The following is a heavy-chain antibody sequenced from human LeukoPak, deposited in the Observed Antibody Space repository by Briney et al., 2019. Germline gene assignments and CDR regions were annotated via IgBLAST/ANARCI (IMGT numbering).Heavy chain of an antibody. CDR1: GFTVSSNY. Sequence: QAGGSLRLSCAASGFTVSSNYMSWVRQAPGKGLEWVSVIYSGGSTYYADSVKGRFTISRDNSKNTLYLQMNSLRAEDTAVYYCAKSGDYSHYYYMDVWGKGTTVTISS. CDR3: AKSGDYSHYYYMDV. V-gene: IGHV3-53*01. J-gene: IGHJ6*03. D-gene: IGHD2-21*02. CDR2: IYSGGST.